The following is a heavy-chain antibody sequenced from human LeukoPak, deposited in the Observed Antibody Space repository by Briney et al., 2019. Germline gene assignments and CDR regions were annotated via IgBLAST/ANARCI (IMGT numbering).Heavy chain of an antibody. J-gene: IGHJ3*02. D-gene: IGHD1-26*01. CDR2: IYHSGST. CDR3: ARDGRYYYAFDI. Sequence: SETLSLTCAVSGGSISSSNWWSWVRQPPGRGLEWIGEIYHSGSTNYNPSLKSRVTISVDKSKNQFSLKLSSVTAADTAVYYCARDGRYYYAFDIWGQGTMVTVSS. V-gene: IGHV4-4*02. CDR1: GGSISSSNW.